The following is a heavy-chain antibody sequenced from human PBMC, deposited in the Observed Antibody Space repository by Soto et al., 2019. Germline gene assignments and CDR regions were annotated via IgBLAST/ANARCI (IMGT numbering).Heavy chain of an antibody. CDR2: IIPVFGTA. D-gene: IGHD4-17*01. CDR1: GGSLSNDG. V-gene: IGHV1-69*12. CDR3: ARGDATKIAVTTYYAMDV. Sequence: QVQLVQSGAEVKKPGSSVKVSCKASGGSLSNDGISWVRQAPGRGLEWMGGIIPVFGTANYAQKFQGRVTITGDESTNIVYMDVTSLRSEDTAVYYCARGDATKIAVTTYYAMDVWGQGTTVTVSS. J-gene: IGHJ6*02.